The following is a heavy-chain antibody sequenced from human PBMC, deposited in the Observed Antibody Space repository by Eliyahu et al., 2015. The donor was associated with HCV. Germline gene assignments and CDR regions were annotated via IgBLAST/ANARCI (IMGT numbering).Heavy chain of an antibody. CDR3: TRGGSD. V-gene: IGHV3-48*03. CDR2: ISRSGNIG. CDR1: GFTVSNSE. J-gene: IGHJ4*02. Sequence: EVRLVESGGGLVQPGGSLRLSCAASGFTVSNSEMHWSRQAPGKGLEWVSYISRSGNIGYNTESVKGRFTISRDNAQNSVFLQMISLRVEDTAVYYCTRGGSDWGQGTLVTVSS. D-gene: IGHD3-10*01.